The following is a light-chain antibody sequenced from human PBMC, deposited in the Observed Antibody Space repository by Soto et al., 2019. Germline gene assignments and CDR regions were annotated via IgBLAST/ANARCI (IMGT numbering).Light chain of an antibody. Sequence: EIVLTQSPGTLSLSPGERATLSCRASQSVSSSFLAWYQQKPGQAPRLLIYAASSRATGIPDRFSGSESGTEFTLTISRLEPEDFAVYYCQQYGTSPPWTFGQGTKVEVK. CDR1: QSVSSSF. CDR2: AAS. CDR3: QQYGTSPPWT. J-gene: IGKJ1*01. V-gene: IGKV3-20*01.